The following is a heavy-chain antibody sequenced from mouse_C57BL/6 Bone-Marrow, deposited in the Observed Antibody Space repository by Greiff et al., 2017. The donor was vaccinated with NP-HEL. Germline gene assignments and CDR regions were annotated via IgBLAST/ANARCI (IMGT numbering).Heavy chain of an antibody. CDR2: IDPETGGT. J-gene: IGHJ4*01. CDR3: TRPGGPYAMDY. V-gene: IGHV1-15*01. CDR1: GYTFTDYE. D-gene: IGHD3-2*02. Sequence: QVQLQQSGAELVRPGASVTLSCKASGYTFTDYEMHWVKQTPVHGLEWIGAIDPETGGTAYNQKFKGKAILTVDKSSSTAYMELRSLTSEDSAVYYCTRPGGPYAMDYWGQGTSVTVSS.